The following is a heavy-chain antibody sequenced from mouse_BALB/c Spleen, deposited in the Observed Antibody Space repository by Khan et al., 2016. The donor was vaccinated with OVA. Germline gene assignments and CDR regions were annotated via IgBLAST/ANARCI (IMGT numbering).Heavy chain of an antibody. J-gene: IGHJ1*01. CDR1: GFTFSSYG. D-gene: IGHD2-3*01. Sequence: EVELVESGGGLVKPGGSLKLSCAASGFTFSSYGMSWFRQTPEKRLEWVATISGSGSYTYYPDSVKGRVSISRDNAKNILYLQMSSLRSEDTALYYCARRNDGYYGYFDVWGAGTTVTVSS. CDR2: ISGSGSYT. CDR3: ARRNDGYYGYFDV. V-gene: IGHV5-9-2*01.